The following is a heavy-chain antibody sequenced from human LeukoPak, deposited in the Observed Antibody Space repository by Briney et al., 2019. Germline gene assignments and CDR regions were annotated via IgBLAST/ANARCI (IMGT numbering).Heavy chain of an antibody. V-gene: IGHV4-4*07. J-gene: IGHJ6*03. CDR1: GYSIRSSNW. Sequence: KSSETLSLTCAVSGYSIRSSNWWGWIRQPAGKGLEWIGRIYTSGSTNYNPSLKSRVTMSVDTSKNQFSLKLSSVTAADTAVYYCARDQTVAGSYIKYYYYYYMDVWGKGTTVTISS. CDR3: ARDQTVAGSYIKYYYYYYMDV. D-gene: IGHD6-19*01. CDR2: IYTSGST.